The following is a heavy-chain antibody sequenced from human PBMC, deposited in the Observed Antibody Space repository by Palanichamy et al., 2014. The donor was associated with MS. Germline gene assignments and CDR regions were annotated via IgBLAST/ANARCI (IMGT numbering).Heavy chain of an antibody. D-gene: IGHD5-24*01. J-gene: IGHJ4*02. CDR3: ARDTGGTWKQLYYHFDY. CDR1: EFTFSNYN. CDR2: ISGNSRYI. V-gene: IGHV3-21*01. Sequence: EVQLVEVWGRAWSSLGGPVRLSCAASEFTFSNYNMNWVRQAPGKGLEWVSSISGNSRYIHYADSVKGRFTISRDNAENALYLQMNSPRAEDTAVYYCARDTGGTWKQLYYHFDYWGQGALVTVSS.